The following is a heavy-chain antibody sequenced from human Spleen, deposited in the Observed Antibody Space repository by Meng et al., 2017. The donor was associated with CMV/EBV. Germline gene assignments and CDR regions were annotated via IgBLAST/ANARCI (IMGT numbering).Heavy chain of an antibody. CDR1: IRPNFDF. CDR3: ARHTHHGSGSDNWFDP. D-gene: IGHD3-10*01. CDR2: IYYSAGT. J-gene: IGHJ5*02. Sequence: IRPNFDFWVWIRQPPGNVPESSGSIYYSAGTSYNPYLKSRVIISVDTSRTQFSLKLTSVPAADTAVFFCARHTHHGSGSDNWFDPWGQGTLVTVSS. V-gene: IGHV4-39*01.